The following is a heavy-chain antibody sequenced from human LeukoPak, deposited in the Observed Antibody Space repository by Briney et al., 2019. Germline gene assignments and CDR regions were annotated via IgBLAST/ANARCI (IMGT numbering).Heavy chain of an antibody. CDR1: GGSFSTYY. CDR2: VNHGGST. CDR3: ARAPPYCSSTSCYPNRWFDP. J-gene: IGHJ5*02. D-gene: IGHD2-2*01. V-gene: IGHV4-34*01. Sequence: SETPSLTCAVYGGSFSTYYWSWIRQPPGKGLEWIGEVNHGGSTNYNPSLKSRVTISVDTSTNQFSLKLSSVTAADTAVYYCARAPPYCSSTSCYPNRWFDPWGQGTLVTVSS.